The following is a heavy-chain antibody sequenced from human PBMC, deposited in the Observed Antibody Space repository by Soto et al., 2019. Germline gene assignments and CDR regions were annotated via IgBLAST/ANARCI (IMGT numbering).Heavy chain of an antibody. J-gene: IGHJ3*02. Sequence: EGQLVEFGGGLVKPGGSLRLSCAASGFSFSIYSYNWVRQAPGKGLEWLSYISPAGSSIYYADSVKGRFTISRESARDSVYLQMNSLRAEDTAVYYCAKDRGGSGAFDIWGQGTMVTVSS. CDR1: GFSFSIYS. D-gene: IGHD3-10*01. CDR2: ISPAGSSI. CDR3: AKDRGGSGAFDI. V-gene: IGHV3-48*01.